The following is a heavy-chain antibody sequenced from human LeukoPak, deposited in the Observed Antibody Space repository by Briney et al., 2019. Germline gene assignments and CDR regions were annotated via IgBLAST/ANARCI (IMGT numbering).Heavy chain of an antibody. V-gene: IGHV3-48*02. CDR1: GFFFGSYS. D-gene: IGHD3-22*01. CDR2: ISSSAHAI. J-gene: IGHJ4*02. CDR3: ARGYYSLGYFDN. Sequence: PGESLRLSCTVSGFFFGSYSMNWVRQAPGKGLEWLSYISSSAHAIYYADSVRGRFTISRDNANNLLFLQMHSLRDEDTAVYYCARGYYSLGYFDNWGQGTLVTVSS.